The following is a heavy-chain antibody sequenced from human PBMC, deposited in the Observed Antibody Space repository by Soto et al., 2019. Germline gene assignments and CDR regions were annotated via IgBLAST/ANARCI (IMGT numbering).Heavy chain of an antibody. CDR2: ISPMFGAA. CDR1: GGTFNTYA. Sequence: QVQLVQSGAEMKKPGASVKFSCQSSGGTFNTYAMNWLRQAPGQGPEWMGDISPMFGAANYAPKFQGRVTITADESTGTSYMQLSSLTSEDTALYFCAREVQVHTPAFVYWGQGTLVTVSS. J-gene: IGHJ4*02. V-gene: IGHV1-69*19. D-gene: IGHD3-10*01. CDR3: AREVQVHTPAFVY.